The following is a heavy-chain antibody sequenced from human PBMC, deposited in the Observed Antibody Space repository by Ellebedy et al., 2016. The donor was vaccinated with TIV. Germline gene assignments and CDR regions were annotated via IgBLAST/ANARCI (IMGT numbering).Heavy chain of an antibody. V-gene: IGHV2-5*02. J-gene: IGHJ4*02. CDR3: AHRRPQLYYDTSGTLFDY. CDR2: VYWDDDK. D-gene: IGHD3-22*01. CDR1: GFSLSTSGVG. Sequence: SGPTLVKPTQTLTLTCTFSGFSLSTSGVGVGWIRQPPGKALECLALVYWDDDKRYSPSLKNRLTITKDTSKNQVVLTMTNMDPVDTATYYCAHRRPQLYYDTSGTLFDYWGQGTLVTVSS.